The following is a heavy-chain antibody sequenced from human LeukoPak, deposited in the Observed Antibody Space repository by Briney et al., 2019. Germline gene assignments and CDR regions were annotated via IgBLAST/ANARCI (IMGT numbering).Heavy chain of an antibody. V-gene: IGHV3-23*01. CDR2: VNGSGDKT. D-gene: IGHD6-19*01. CDR1: GLTFSSYG. J-gene: IGHJ4*02. Sequence: QPGGSLRLSCAASGLTFSSYGMSWVRQAPGKGLEWVSGVNGSGDKTYYADSVKGRFTISRDNSKNTLYLQMNSLRAEDTAVYYCAKGKDSSGTWDYFDYWGQGTLVTVSS. CDR3: AKGKDSSGTWDYFDY.